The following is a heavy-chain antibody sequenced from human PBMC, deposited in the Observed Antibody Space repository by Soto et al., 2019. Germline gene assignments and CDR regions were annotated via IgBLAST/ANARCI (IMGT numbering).Heavy chain of an antibody. CDR1: GGTFSSYA. CDR2: IIPIFGTA. J-gene: IGHJ6*02. CDR3: ARASFYRGSRNGPYYYGMDV. V-gene: IGHV1-69*01. Sequence: QVQLVQSGAEVKKPGSSVKVSCKASGGTFSSYAISWVRQAPGQGLEWMGGIIPIFGTANYAQKFQGRVKITADESTSTAYMELSSLRSEDTAVYYCARASFYRGSRNGPYYYGMDVWGQGTTVTVSS. D-gene: IGHD1-26*01.